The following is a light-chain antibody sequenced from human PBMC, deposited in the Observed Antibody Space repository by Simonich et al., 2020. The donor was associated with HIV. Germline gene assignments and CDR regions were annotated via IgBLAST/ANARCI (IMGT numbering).Light chain of an antibody. Sequence: QSALTQPPSASGSPGQSITISCTGTNSDVGSYNLVSWYQQHPGKAPKIMIYEGSKRPSGVSNRFSGSKSGNTASLTISGLQAEDEADYYCCSYAGSSTYVFGTGTKVTVL. CDR2: EGS. J-gene: IGLJ1*01. V-gene: IGLV2-23*01. CDR3: CSYAGSSTYV. CDR1: NSDVGSYNL.